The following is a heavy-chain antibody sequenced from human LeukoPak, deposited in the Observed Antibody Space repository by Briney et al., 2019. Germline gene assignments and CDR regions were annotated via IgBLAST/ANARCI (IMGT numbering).Heavy chain of an antibody. CDR1: DYTFSSHG. CDR3: ARGGSKLLWFGELTTDY. J-gene: IGHJ4*02. D-gene: IGHD3-10*01. CDR2: ISTYNGKT. V-gene: IGHV1-18*01. Sequence: ASVKVSCKTSDYTFSSHGISWLRQAPGQGLEWVGSISTYNGKTDYEQKFQGRLTLTTDTSTSTAYMELRSLRSDDTAVYYCARGGSKLLWFGELTTDYWGQGTLVTVSS.